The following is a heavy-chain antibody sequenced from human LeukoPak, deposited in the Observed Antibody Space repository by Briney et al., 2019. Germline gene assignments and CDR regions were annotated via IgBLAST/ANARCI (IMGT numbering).Heavy chain of an antibody. CDR2: TNPDGSST. Sequence: GGSLRLSCVASGFTFSNYWMHWVRQAPGKGLVWVSRTNPDGSSTDYADSVQSRFTVSRDNAKNTVHLQMNSLRADDTALYYCSRDSRDVNYWGQGTLVTVSS. D-gene: IGHD3-10*01. J-gene: IGHJ4*02. CDR3: SRDSRDVNY. V-gene: IGHV3-74*01. CDR1: GFTFSNYW.